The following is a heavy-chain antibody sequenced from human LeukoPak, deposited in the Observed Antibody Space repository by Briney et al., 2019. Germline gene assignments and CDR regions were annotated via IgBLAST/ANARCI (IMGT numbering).Heavy chain of an antibody. Sequence: GGSLILSCEGSGFTFGVYGMRWVREAPGKGPEWVAGISWNSVSTGYPDSVKGRFTISRDNAKNSLYLQMNSLRVEDTALYYCARDRRGITGTEWFDPWGQGTLVTVSS. CDR2: ISWNSVST. J-gene: IGHJ5*02. V-gene: IGHV3-20*04. CDR1: GFTFGVYG. CDR3: ARDRRGITGTEWFDP. D-gene: IGHD1-20*01.